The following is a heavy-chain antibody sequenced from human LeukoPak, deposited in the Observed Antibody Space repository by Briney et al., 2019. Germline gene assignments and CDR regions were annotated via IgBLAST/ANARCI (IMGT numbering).Heavy chain of an antibody. CDR2: ISGSGGST. CDR1: GFTFSSHA. D-gene: IGHD3-10*01. V-gene: IGHV3-23*01. Sequence: PGGSLRLSCAASGFTFSSHAMSWVRQAPGKGLEWVSAISGSGGSTYYADSVKGRFTISRDNSKNTLYLQMNSLRAEDTAVYYCAKDPAVVRENWFDPWGHGTLVTVSS. J-gene: IGHJ5*02. CDR3: AKDPAVVRENWFDP.